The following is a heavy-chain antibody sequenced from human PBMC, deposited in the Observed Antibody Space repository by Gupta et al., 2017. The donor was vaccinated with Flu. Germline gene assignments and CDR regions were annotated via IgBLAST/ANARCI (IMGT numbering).Heavy chain of an antibody. D-gene: IGHD4-17*01. CDR2: ISGSGDST. Sequence: EVQLSESGGGFVQPGGSLRLSCAASGFTFRASAMNWARQAPGKGLEWASTISGSGDSTYYADSVKGRFTISRDNSKNTLSLLLNSLSAEDAAVYYCAKGPNMYGDSNHFDYWGQGTLVTVSS. CDR1: GFTFRASA. J-gene: IGHJ4*02. CDR3: AKGPNMYGDSNHFDY. V-gene: IGHV3-23*01.